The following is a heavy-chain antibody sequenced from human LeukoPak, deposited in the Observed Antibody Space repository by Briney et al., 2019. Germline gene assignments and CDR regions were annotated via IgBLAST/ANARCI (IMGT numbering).Heavy chain of an antibody. V-gene: IGHV1-18*04. D-gene: IGHD3-16*02. Sequence: GASVKVSCKASGYTFTSYGISWVRQAPGQGLEWMGWISAYNGNTNYAQKLQGRVTMTTDTSTSTAYMELRSLRSDDTVVYYCARFIESSAYDYVWGSYRSSYGMDVWGKGTTVTVSS. CDR1: GYTFTSYG. CDR2: ISAYNGNT. J-gene: IGHJ6*04. CDR3: ARFIESSAYDYVWGSYRSSYGMDV.